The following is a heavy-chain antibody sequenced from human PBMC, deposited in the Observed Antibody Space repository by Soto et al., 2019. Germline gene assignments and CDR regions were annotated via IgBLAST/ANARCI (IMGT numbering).Heavy chain of an antibody. J-gene: IGHJ4*02. D-gene: IGHD3-22*01. CDR3: AREKTNMIIPENF. CDR2: IFYSGTK. Sequence: SETLSLTFTVSGDSVNIATYYCSLIRQPPGKGIEWIGYIFYSGTKKYSPSIKSRVTISLDQSKNQFSLKMSSVTAADTAIYYCAREKTNMIIPENFWGQGTLVTVSS. CDR1: GDSVNIATYY. V-gene: IGHV4-61*01.